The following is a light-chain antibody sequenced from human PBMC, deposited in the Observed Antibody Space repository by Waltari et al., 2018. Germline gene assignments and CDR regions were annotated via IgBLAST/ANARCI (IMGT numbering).Light chain of an antibody. J-gene: IGLJ2*01. CDR3: CSDAGSTTVI. CDR1: SSDVGSYNL. CDR2: EGN. Sequence: QSALTQPASVSGSPGQSITISCTGTSSDVGSYNLVSWYQQHPGKAPKLMIYEGNKWPSGVSNRFSGSKSGNTASLTISGLQAEDEADYYCCSDAGSTTVIFGGGTKLTVL. V-gene: IGLV2-23*03.